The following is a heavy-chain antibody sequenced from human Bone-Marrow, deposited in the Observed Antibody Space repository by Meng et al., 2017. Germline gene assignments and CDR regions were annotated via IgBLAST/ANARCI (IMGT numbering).Heavy chain of an antibody. D-gene: IGHD2-21*02. CDR1: GFTFSDYY. CDR3: AARGDHGVHYFDY. V-gene: IGHV3-23*01. J-gene: IGHJ4*02. CDR2: ISGSGDST. Sequence: GESLKISCAASGFTFSDYYMSWIRQAPGKGLEWVSTISGSGDSTYYADSVKGRFTISRDNSKNALFLQMNSLRAEDTAVYYCAARGDHGVHYFDYWGQGTLVTVSS.